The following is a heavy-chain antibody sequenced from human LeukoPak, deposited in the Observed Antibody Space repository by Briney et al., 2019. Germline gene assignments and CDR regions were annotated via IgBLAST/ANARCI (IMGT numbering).Heavy chain of an antibody. V-gene: IGHV4-59*01. CDR3: AYCGGDCYPPGFDY. D-gene: IGHD2-21*02. J-gene: IGHJ4*02. CDR1: GGSISSFY. CDR2: MSYSGTT. Sequence: SETLSLTCTVSGGSISSFYWSWIRQPPGKGLEWIGYMSYSGTTKYNPSLKSRLTISMDTSKNQFSLKLSSVTAADTAVYYCAYCGGDCYPPGFDYWGQGTLVTVSS.